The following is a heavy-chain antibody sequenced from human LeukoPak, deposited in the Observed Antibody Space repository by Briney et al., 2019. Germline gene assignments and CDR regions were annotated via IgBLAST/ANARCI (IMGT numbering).Heavy chain of an antibody. Sequence: SETLSLTCTVSGGSISSSSYYWGWIRQPPGKGLEWIGSIYYSGSTYYNPSLKSRVTISVDTSKNQFSLKLSSVTAADTAVYYCARPCHFGSCYDRHFDYWGQGTLVTVSS. J-gene: IGHJ4*02. D-gene: IGHD2-15*01. CDR2: IYYSGST. CDR1: GGSISSSSYY. CDR3: ARPCHFGSCYDRHFDY. V-gene: IGHV4-39*01.